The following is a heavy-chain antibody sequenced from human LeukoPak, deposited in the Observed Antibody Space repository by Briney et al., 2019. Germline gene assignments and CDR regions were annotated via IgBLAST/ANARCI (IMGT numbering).Heavy chain of an antibody. V-gene: IGHV3-53*01. CDR2: IYSDGST. Sequence: GGSLRLSCAASGFSVSSNYMSWVRQAPGKGLEWVSVIYSDGSTNYADSVKGRFTISRDNSKNTLYLQMNSLRAEDTAVYYCARGDSGKWNYKRGFDYWGQGTLVTVSS. D-gene: IGHD1-26*01. CDR3: ARGDSGKWNYKRGFDY. J-gene: IGHJ4*02. CDR1: GFSVSSNY.